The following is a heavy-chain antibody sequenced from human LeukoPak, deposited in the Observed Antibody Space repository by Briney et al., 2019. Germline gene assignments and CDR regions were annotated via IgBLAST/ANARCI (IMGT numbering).Heavy chain of an antibody. J-gene: IGHJ4*02. CDR3: AKDQGYYDILT. CDR2: ISGSGGST. CDR1: GFTFSSYA. V-gene: IGHV3-23*01. D-gene: IGHD3-9*01. Sequence: GGSLRLSCAASGFTFSSYAMSWVRQAPGKGLEWVSAISGSGGSTYYADSVKGRFTNSRDNSKNTLYLQMNSLRAEDTAVYYCAKDQGYYDILTGGQGTLVTVSS.